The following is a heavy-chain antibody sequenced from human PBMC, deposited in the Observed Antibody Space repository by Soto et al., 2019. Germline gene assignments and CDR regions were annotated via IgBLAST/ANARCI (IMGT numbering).Heavy chain of an antibody. CDR1: GYTLTELS. CDR3: STYFRVSFHKCFDI. V-gene: IGHV1-24*01. J-gene: IGHJ3*02. D-gene: IGHD3-16*02. Sequence: ASVKVSCKVSGYTLTELSMHWVRQAPGKGLEWMGGFDPEDGETIYAQKFQGRVTMTEDTSTDTAYMELSSLRSEDTAVYYCSTYFRVSFHKCFDIWGQGTLVT. CDR2: FDPEDGET.